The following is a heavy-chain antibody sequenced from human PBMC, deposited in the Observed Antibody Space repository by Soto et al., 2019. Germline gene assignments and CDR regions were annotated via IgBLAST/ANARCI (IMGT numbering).Heavy chain of an antibody. V-gene: IGHV3-33*01. Sequence: GGSLRLSCAASGFTFSSYGMHWVRQAPGKGLEWVAVIWYDGSNKYYADSVKGRFTISRDNSKNTLYLQMNSLRAEDTAGDYCATTGIAAAGTTALFVWGQGTTVTVSS. CDR1: GFTFSSYG. CDR3: ATTGIAAAGTTALFV. D-gene: IGHD6-13*01. J-gene: IGHJ6*02. CDR2: IWYDGSNK.